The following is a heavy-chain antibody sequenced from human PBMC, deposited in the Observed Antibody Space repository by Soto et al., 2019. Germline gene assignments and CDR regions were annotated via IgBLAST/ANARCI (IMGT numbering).Heavy chain of an antibody. CDR3: ATSRSAWY. CDR1: GFTFTYAW. J-gene: IGHJ4*02. D-gene: IGHD3-3*01. V-gene: IGHV3-15*07. CDR2: IKSATDGGTT. Sequence: EVQLVESGGGLLKPGGSLRLSCVASGFTFTYAWMHWVRQAPGKGLEWVGRIKSATDGGTTDYAAPVKGRFTISRDDSKNTLYLQMDSLKTEDTAVYYCATSRSAWYRGQGTLVTVSS.